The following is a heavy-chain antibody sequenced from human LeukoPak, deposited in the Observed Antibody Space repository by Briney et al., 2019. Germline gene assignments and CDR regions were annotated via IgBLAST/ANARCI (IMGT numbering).Heavy chain of an antibody. Sequence: ASVKVSCKAAGYTFTSHGFIWLRQAPGQGLEWMGWITVNNGYTKYAQELQGRVTMTTDTSTSTAYMELRSLTSEDTAVYYCAGVEFNGGYSHVYWGQGTLVTVSS. CDR2: ITVNNGYT. CDR1: GYTFTSHG. J-gene: IGHJ4*02. CDR3: AGVEFNGGYSHVY. V-gene: IGHV1-18*01. D-gene: IGHD5-12*01.